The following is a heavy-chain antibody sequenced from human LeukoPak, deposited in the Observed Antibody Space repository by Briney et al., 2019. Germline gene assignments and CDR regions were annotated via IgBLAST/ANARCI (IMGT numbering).Heavy chain of an antibody. CDR2: IHHSGST. CDR3: ARDQRVVTVLDC. V-gene: IGHV4-38-2*02. Sequence: PSETLSLTCAVSDDSISRGYYWGWIRQPPGKGLEWIGSIHHSGSTYYNPSLKSRVIISVDTSKNQFSLKLSSVTAADTAVYYCARDQRVVTVLDCWGQGTLATVSS. CDR1: DDSISRGYY. D-gene: IGHD3-3*01. J-gene: IGHJ4*02.